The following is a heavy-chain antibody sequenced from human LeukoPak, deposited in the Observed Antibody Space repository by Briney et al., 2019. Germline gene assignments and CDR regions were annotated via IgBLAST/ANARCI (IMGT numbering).Heavy chain of an antibody. V-gene: IGHV7-4-1*02. CDR3: ARAGYYDSSGYEAFDI. D-gene: IGHD3-22*01. CDR1: GYTFTSYG. J-gene: IGHJ3*02. CDR2: INTNTGNP. Sequence: ASVKVSCKASGYTFTSYGINWVRQAPGQGLVWMGWINTNTGNPTYAQGFTGRFVFSLDTSVSTAYLQISSLKAEDTAVYYCARAGYYDSSGYEAFDIWGQGTMVTVSS.